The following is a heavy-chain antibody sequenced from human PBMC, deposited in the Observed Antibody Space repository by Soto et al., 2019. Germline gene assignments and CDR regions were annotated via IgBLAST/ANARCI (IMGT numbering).Heavy chain of an antibody. CDR1: GYNFSNFW. D-gene: IGHD3-10*01. CDR2: IYPGDSDI. Sequence: PGESLKISCQGSGYNFSNFWIGWVRQMPGKGLEWMGIIYPGDSDIRYSPSLQGQVTISADKSISTAYLQWRTLKASDTAQYYCARTPVVGGINEGYFDYWGQGTPVTVS. CDR3: ARTPVVGGINEGYFDY. J-gene: IGHJ4*02. V-gene: IGHV5-51*01.